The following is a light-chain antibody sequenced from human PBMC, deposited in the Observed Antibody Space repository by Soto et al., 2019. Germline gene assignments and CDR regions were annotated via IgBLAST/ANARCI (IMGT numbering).Light chain of an antibody. CDR2: TTS. Sequence: AIQMTQSPSSLSASVGDKVTITCRASQGIRNDLDWYQQKPGKAPKLLIYTTSSLQSGVPSRFSGSGSGTDFTLTISSLQPEDFATYFCLQHYTSPMTFGQGTKVEIK. V-gene: IGKV1-6*01. J-gene: IGKJ1*01. CDR1: QGIRND. CDR3: LQHYTSPMT.